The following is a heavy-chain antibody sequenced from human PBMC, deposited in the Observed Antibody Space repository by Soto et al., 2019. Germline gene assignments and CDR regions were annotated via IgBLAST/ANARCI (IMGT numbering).Heavy chain of an antibody. CDR2: ISYDGSNK. CDR1: GFSFSTYG. CDR3: AKGIWSQNYYYYGMDV. J-gene: IGHJ6*02. D-gene: IGHD3-10*01. V-gene: IGHV3-30*18. Sequence: QVQLVESGGGVVQPGRSLRLSCAASGFSFSTYGMHWVRQAPGKGLERVAVISYDGSNKYYADSVKGRFTISRDNSKNTLYLQMNSLRAEDTAVYYCAKGIWSQNYYYYGMDVWGQGTTVTVSS.